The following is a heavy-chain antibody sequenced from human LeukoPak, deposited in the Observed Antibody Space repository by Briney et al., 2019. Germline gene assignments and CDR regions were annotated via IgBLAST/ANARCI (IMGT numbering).Heavy chain of an antibody. CDR3: VRRIKPAGPWDGMDV. Sequence: ASVKVSRKASGYTFTSYGISWVRQAPGQGLEWVAWISAYNSNKNSAEKFQGRVTMTIDTSTSTAYMELRSLKSDDTAVYYCVRRIKPAGPWDGMDVWGQGTTVIVSS. CDR2: ISAYNSNK. J-gene: IGHJ6*02. V-gene: IGHV1-18*04. CDR1: GYTFTSYG. D-gene: IGHD1-26*01.